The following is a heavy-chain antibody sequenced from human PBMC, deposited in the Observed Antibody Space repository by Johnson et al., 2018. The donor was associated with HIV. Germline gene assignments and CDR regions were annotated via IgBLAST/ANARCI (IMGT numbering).Heavy chain of an antibody. D-gene: IGHD3-22*01. CDR3: ARDRALRGYYDSSGYTWADAFDI. CDR2: ISSNGGST. V-gene: IGHV3-64*01. J-gene: IGHJ3*02. Sequence: VQLVESGGGLVQPGGSLRLSCAASGFTFSSYAMHWVRQAPGKGLEYVSAISSNGGSTYYANSVKGRFPISRDNSKNTLYLQMGSLRAEDMAVYYCARDRALRGYYDSSGYTWADAFDIWGQGTMVTVSS. CDR1: GFTFSSYA.